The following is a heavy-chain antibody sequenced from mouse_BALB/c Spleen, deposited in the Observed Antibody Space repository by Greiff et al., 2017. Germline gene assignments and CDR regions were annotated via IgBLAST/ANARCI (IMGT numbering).Heavy chain of an antibody. D-gene: IGHD2-1*01. CDR1: GYTFSSYW. J-gene: IGHJ4*01. CDR2: ILPGSGST. Sequence: QVQLKQSGAELMKPGASVKISCKATGYTFSSYWIEWVKQRPGHGLEWIGEILPGSGSTNYNEKFKGKATFTADTSSNTAYMQLSSLTSEDTAVYYCALIYYGNYGAMDYWGQGTSVTVSS. V-gene: IGHV1-9*01. CDR3: ALIYYGNYGAMDY.